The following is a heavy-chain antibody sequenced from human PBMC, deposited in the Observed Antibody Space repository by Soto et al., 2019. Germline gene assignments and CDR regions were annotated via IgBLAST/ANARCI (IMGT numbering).Heavy chain of an antibody. CDR3: VSGASRWYPYFFDS. J-gene: IGHJ4*02. CDR2: IIPYYNTL. D-gene: IGHD6-13*01. V-gene: IGHV1-69*01. CDR1: EGTFNSYA. Sequence: QAQVVQSGAEVRKPGSSVKLSCKASEGTFNSYAIAWVRQAPGQGLEWMGGIIPYYNTLNYAQKFQDRVTITADDSTYTVYIELSSLRSDDTAVYFCVSGASRWYPYFFDSWAQGTLVTVSS.